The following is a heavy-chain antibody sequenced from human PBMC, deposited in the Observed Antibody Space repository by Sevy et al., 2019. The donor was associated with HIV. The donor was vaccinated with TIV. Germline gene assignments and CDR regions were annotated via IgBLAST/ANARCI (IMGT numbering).Heavy chain of an antibody. CDR2: IIPIFGTA. CDR3: ARGNGFYYDSSGYYIPDAFDI. D-gene: IGHD3-22*01. V-gene: IGHV1-69*13. Sequence: ASVKVSCKASGGTFSSYAISWVRQAPGQGLEWMGGIIPIFGTANYAQKFQGRVTITADESTSTAYMELSSLRSEETAGYYCARGNGFYYDSSGYYIPDAFDIWGQGTMVTVSS. CDR1: GGTFSSYA. J-gene: IGHJ3*02.